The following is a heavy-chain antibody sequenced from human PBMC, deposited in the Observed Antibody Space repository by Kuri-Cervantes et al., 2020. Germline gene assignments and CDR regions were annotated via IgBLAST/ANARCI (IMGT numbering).Heavy chain of an antibody. V-gene: IGHV1-69*13. J-gene: IGHJ6*02. D-gene: IGHD2-15*01. CDR1: GGTFSSYA. CDR3: ARDMVVVVAAAPAHYYFGMDV. CDR2: IIPIFGTA. Sequence: SVKVSCKASGGTFSSYAISWVRQAPGQGLEWMGGIIPIFGTANYAQKFQGRVTITADESTSTAYMELSSLRSEDTAFYYCARDMVVVVAAAPAHYYFGMDVWGQGTTVTVSS.